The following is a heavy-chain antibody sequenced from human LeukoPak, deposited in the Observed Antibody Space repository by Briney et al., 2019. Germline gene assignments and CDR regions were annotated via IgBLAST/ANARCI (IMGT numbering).Heavy chain of an antibody. J-gene: IGHJ4*02. Sequence: PGGSLRLSCAASGFTFSSYAMSWVRQAPGKGLEWVANTHEDGSEKYYVDSVKGRFTISRDNAKNSLYLQMNSLRVEDTAVYYCARRGSRFDYWGQGTLVAVSS. CDR2: THEDGSEK. V-gene: IGHV3-7*01. D-gene: IGHD3-16*01. CDR1: GFTFSSYA. CDR3: ARRGSRFDY.